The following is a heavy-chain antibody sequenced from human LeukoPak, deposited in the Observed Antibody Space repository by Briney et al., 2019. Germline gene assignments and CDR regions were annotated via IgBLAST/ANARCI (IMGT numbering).Heavy chain of an antibody. Sequence: SETLSLTCTASGGSISSYYWSWIRQPPGKGLEWIGYIYYSGSTNYNPSLKSRVTISVDTSKNQFSLKLGSVTAADTAVYYCARDCSGGSCYYYYGMDVWGQGTTVTVSS. CDR3: ARDCSGGSCYYYYGMDV. J-gene: IGHJ6*02. CDR2: IYYSGST. CDR1: GGSISSYY. V-gene: IGHV4-59*01. D-gene: IGHD2-15*01.